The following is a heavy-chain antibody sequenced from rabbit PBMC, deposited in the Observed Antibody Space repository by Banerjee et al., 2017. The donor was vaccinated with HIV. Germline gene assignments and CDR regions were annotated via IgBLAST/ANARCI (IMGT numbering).Heavy chain of an antibody. J-gene: IGHJ4*01. Sequence: QSLEESGGDLVKPGASLTLTCKASGFSFSSGYWICWVRQAPGKGLEWIACIGAGSDITYYASWAKGRFTISKTSSTTVTLQMTSLTVADTATYFCAKTTYASDDYALHLWGPDTLVTVS. D-gene: IGHD6-1*01. CDR3: AKTTYASDDYALHL. CDR2: IGAGSDIT. V-gene: IGHV1S40*01. CDR1: GFSFSSGYW.